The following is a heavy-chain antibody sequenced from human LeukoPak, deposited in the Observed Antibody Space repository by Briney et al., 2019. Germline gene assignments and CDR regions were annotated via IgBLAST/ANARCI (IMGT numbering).Heavy chain of an antibody. CDR2: INPNSGGT. CDR1: GYSFINYY. Sequence: ASVKVSCKASGYSFINYYIHWVRQAPGQGLEWMGWINPNSGGTNYAQKFQGRVTMTRDTSISTAYMELSRLRSDDTAVYYCARADIGTRFDPWGQGTLVTVSS. D-gene: IGHD2-15*01. J-gene: IGHJ5*02. V-gene: IGHV1-2*02. CDR3: ARADIGTRFDP.